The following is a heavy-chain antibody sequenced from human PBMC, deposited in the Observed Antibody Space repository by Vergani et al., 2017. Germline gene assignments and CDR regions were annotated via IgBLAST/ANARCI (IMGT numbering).Heavy chain of an antibody. D-gene: IGHD5-18*01. J-gene: IGHJ4*02. CDR1: DFLSNGHY. CDR2: LYASGST. Sequence: QVQLQESGPGLVKLSGTLSSICDVFDFLSNGHYWGWIRKSPEKGLEWIGSLYASGSTYYNPSLKSRVAISIDTSKNHFSLRLSSVTAADTAVYYCARHLRGYSYGVFDYWGQGREVTVSS. CDR3: ARHLRGYSYGVFDY. V-gene: IGHV4-38-2*01.